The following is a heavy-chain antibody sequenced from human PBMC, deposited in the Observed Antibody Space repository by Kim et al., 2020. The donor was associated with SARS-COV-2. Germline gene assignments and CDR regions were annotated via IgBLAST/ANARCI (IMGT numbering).Heavy chain of an antibody. J-gene: IGHJ6*02. V-gene: IGHV4-31*03. D-gene: IGHD3-3*01. CDR3: ARAYRTIFGVVEYMDV. Sequence: SETLSLTCTVSGGSISSGGYYWSWIRQHPGNGLEWIGYIYYSGSTYYNPSLKSRVTISVDTSKNQSSLKLSSVTAADTAVYYCARAYRTIFGVVEYMDVWGQGTTVTVSS. CDR1: GGSISSGGYY. CDR2: IYYSGST.